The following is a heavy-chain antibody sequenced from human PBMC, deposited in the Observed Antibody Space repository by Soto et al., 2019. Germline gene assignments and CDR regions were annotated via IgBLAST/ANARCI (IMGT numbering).Heavy chain of an antibody. CDR2: MNPNSGNT. Sequence: QVQLVQSGAEVKKPGASVKVSCKASGYTFTSYDINWVRQATGQGLEWMGWMNPNSGNTGYAPKFQGRVTMTRNTSKSTDYMELGSLRSEDTAVYYCARVRYSGGYYSWFDPWGQGTRVTVSA. V-gene: IGHV1-8*01. CDR1: GYTFTSYD. CDR3: ARVRYSGGYYSWFDP. D-gene: IGHD3-22*01. J-gene: IGHJ5*02.